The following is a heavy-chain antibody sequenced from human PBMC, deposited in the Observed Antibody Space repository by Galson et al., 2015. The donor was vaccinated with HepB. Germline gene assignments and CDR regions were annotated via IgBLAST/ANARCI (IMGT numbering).Heavy chain of an antibody. V-gene: IGHV3-30*03. D-gene: IGHD2-15*01. CDR2: ISYDGSNK. J-gene: IGHJ4*02. CDR1: GFTFSSYG. CDR3: ASIYCSGGSCYPGFDY. Sequence: SLRLSCAASGFTFSSYGMHWVRQAPGKGLEWVAVISYDGSNKYYADSVKGRFTISRDNSKNTLYLQMNSLRAEDTAVYYCASIYCSGGSCYPGFDYWGQGTLVTVSS.